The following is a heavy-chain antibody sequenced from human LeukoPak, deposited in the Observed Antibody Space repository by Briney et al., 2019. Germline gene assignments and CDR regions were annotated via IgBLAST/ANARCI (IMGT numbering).Heavy chain of an antibody. V-gene: IGHV3-74*01. CDR1: GFNFNIYS. D-gene: IGHD6-19*01. CDR2: INTDGTVT. J-gene: IGHJ4*02. CDR3: ATKQWLAPPPDS. Sequence: GGSLRLSCRASGFNFNIYSMNWVRQAPGKGLESVSRINTDGTVTTYADSVKGRFTVSRDNADNTMFLQMNSVRDEDTAVYYCATKQWLAPPPDSWGQGTPVTVSS.